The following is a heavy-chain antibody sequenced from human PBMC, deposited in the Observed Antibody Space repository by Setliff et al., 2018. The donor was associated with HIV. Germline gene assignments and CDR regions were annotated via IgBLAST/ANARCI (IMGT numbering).Heavy chain of an antibody. Sequence: LRLSCVASGFTFSSNWMNWVRQAPGKGLEWVASINRDGSEIHYVGSVQGRFTISSDDAKNSLYLQMNSLRAEDTAVYYCARRAYYDNSGPNAFDIWGQGTMVTVSS. CDR3: ARRAYYDNSGPNAFDI. CDR1: GFTFSSNW. J-gene: IGHJ3*02. CDR2: INRDGSEI. V-gene: IGHV3-7*01. D-gene: IGHD3-22*01.